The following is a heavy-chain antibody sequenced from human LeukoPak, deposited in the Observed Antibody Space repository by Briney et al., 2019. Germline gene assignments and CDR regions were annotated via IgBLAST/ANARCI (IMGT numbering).Heavy chain of an antibody. Sequence: ASVKVSCKASGYTFTGYYMHWVRQAPGQGVEWMGRINPSSGGTNFAQKFQRRVTMTRDTYISTAYMELNRLRSDDTAVYYCARGVVAATFYYYIDVWGKGTTVTVSS. V-gene: IGHV1-2*06. CDR2: INPSSGGT. D-gene: IGHD2-15*01. CDR3: ARGVVAATFYYYIDV. CDR1: GYTFTGYY. J-gene: IGHJ6*03.